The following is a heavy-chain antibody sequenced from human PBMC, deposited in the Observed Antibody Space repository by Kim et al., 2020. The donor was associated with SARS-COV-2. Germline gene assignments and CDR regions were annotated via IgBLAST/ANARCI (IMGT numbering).Heavy chain of an antibody. CDR3: AKDTGIYDSSVGDY. D-gene: IGHD3-22*01. Sequence: AESVKGRFTISRDNAKNSLYLQMNSLRAEDTALYYCAKDTGIYDSSVGDYWGQGTLVTVSS. V-gene: IGHV3-9*01. J-gene: IGHJ4*02.